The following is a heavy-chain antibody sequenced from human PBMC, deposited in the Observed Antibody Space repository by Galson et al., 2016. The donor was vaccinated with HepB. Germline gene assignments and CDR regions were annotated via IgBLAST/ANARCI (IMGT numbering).Heavy chain of an antibody. CDR3: ARTRGDFVVWFDP. CDR1: GYTFSNYV. CDR2: ISAYNGIT. V-gene: IGHV1-18*01. J-gene: IGHJ5*02. D-gene: IGHD4-17*01. Sequence: SVKVSCKASGYTFSNYVITWVRQAPGQGLEWMGRISAYNGITNYGPKFQGRVTMTTDTSTSTAYMELRSLRSDDTAVYYCARTRGDFVVWFDPWGQGTLVTVSS.